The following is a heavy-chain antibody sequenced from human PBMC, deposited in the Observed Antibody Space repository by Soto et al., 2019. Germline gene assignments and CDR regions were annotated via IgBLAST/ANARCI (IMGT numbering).Heavy chain of an antibody. CDR1: GFTFSSHW. V-gene: IGHV3-7*01. CDR2: IKQDGSEK. J-gene: IGHJ1*01. Sequence: PGGSLRLSCAASGFTFSSHWMSWVRQAPGKGLEWVANIKQDGSEKNYVDSVKGRFTISRDNAQNSLYLQMSSLRAEDTAVYYCARGPNWGQGTLVTVSS. CDR3: ARGPN.